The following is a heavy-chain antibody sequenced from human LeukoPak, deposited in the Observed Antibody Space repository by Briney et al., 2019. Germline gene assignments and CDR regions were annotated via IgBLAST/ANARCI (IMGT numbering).Heavy chain of an antibody. CDR1: GFIFSTYA. Sequence: GGSLRLSCAASGFIFSTYAMSWVRQAPGKGLEWVSAISSNGGITYYADSVKGRFTISRDNSKNTLFLQVNSLRAEDTAVYYCAKDWSSGVSGYLISFDFWGQGTLVTVSS. V-gene: IGHV3-23*01. J-gene: IGHJ4*02. CDR3: AKDWSSGVSGYLISFDF. D-gene: IGHD3-22*01. CDR2: ISSNGGIT.